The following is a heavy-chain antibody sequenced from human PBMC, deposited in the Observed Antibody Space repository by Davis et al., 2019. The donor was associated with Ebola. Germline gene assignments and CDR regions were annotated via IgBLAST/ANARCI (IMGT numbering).Heavy chain of an antibody. D-gene: IGHD3-10*01. Sequence: MPSETLSLTCAVYGGSFSGYYWSWIRQPPGKGLEWIGEINHSGSTNYNPSLKSRVTISVDTSKNQFSLKLSSVTAADTAVYYCVVRGVGGLFDYWGQGTLVTVSS. CDR2: INHSGST. CDR1: GGSFSGYY. J-gene: IGHJ4*02. V-gene: IGHV4-34*01. CDR3: VVRGVGGLFDY.